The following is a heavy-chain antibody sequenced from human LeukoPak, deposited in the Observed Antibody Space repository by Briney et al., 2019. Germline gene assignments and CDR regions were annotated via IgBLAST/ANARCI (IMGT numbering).Heavy chain of an antibody. D-gene: IGHD3-10*01. CDR2: VSDDGGNT. J-gene: IGHJ4*02. CDR3: ARRGTYFPFDY. Sequence: GGSLRLSCAASGFTSSSYAMSWVRQAPGKGLEWVSTVSDDGGNTYYADSVKGRVTISRDNSKNTLYLQMNSLRVEDTAVYYCARRGTYFPFDYWGQGALVTVSS. V-gene: IGHV3-23*01. CDR1: GFTSSSYA.